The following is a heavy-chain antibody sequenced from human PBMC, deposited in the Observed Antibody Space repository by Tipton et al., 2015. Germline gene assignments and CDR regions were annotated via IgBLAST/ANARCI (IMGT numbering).Heavy chain of an antibody. CDR2: IFYTGST. V-gene: IGHV4-61*01. CDR3: ARERDSINRGLDY. D-gene: IGHD3-22*01. Sequence: GLVKPSETLSVLCSVSGDSVRVNRYYWTWIRQPPGKGLEWIGYIFYTGSTNYNPSLKSRVTMSVDTSKNQFSLKLSSVTAADTAVYYCARERDSINRGLDYWGQGTLVTVSS. J-gene: IGHJ4*02. CDR1: GDSVRVNRYY.